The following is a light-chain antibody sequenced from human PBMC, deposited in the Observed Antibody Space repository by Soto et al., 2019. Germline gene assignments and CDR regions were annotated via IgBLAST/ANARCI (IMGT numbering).Light chain of an antibody. J-gene: IGLJ2*01. CDR1: NSNIGAGYD. Sequence: QSVLTQSPTVSEAPRQRVTISCSGSNSNIGAGYDVHWYQQLPGTAPKLLIYGNSNRPSGVPDRFSGSKSGTSASLAITGLQAEDEADYYCQSYDSSLSAVVFGGGTKLTVL. CDR2: GNS. CDR3: QSYDSSLSAVV. V-gene: IGLV1-40*01.